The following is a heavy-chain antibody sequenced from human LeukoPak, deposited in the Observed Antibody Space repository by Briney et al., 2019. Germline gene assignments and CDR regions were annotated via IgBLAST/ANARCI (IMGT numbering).Heavy chain of an antibody. CDR1: GGSISSGGYY. D-gene: IGHD3-3*01. CDR3: ARGVHGDYDFWSGYFTYYYYYYMDV. CDR2: IYYSGST. Sequence: SETLSLTCTVSGGSISSGGYYWSWIRQHPGKGLEWIGYIYYSGSTNYNPSLKSRVTISVDTSKNQFSLKLSSVTAADTAVYYCARGVHGDYDFWSGYFTYYYYYYMDVWGKGTTVTVSS. J-gene: IGHJ6*03. V-gene: IGHV4-61*08.